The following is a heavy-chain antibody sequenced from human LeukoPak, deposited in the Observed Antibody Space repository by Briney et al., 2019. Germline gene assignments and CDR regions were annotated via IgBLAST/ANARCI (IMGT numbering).Heavy chain of an antibody. CDR1: GGSFSGYY. CDR3: ARAPSTLSWYSGSYYRP. Sequence: SETLSLTCAVYGGSFSGYYWSWIRQPPGKGLEWIGEINHSGSTNYNPSLKSRVTISVDTSKNQFSLKLSSVTAADTAVYYCARAPSTLSWYSGSYYRPWGQGTLVTVSS. V-gene: IGHV4-34*01. D-gene: IGHD1-26*01. CDR2: INHSGST. J-gene: IGHJ5*02.